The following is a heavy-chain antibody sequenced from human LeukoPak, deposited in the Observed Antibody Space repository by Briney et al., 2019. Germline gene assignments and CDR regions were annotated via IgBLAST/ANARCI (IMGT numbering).Heavy chain of an antibody. Sequence: GESLKISCQTSGFTFRTSWIAWVRQMPGAGLEWVGAIYPEDSDSRYSPSYQGRVVISADKSIKTAYLQWSSLKASDTAIYYCGRQRGDPGRINWFDPWGQGTLVTVSS. CDR3: GRQRGDPGRINWFDP. CDR2: IYPEDSDS. J-gene: IGHJ5*02. D-gene: IGHD3-16*01. V-gene: IGHV5-51*01. CDR1: GFTFRTSW.